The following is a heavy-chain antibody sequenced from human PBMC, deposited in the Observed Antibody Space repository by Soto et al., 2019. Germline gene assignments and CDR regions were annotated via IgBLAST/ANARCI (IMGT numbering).Heavy chain of an antibody. CDR3: VKGSRRPATSDY. Sequence: WCSLRLSCSDSVISRSNSVMHWCRQTPGKGLEYVSAIGSSGYNTYYAYSVKGRFTISRDNSKNTLYLQMSSLRSEDTAVYYSVKGSRRPATSDYWGQG. V-gene: IGHV3-64D*06. CDR1: VISRSNSV. CDR2: IGSSGYNT. D-gene: IGHD6-25*01. J-gene: IGHJ4*02.